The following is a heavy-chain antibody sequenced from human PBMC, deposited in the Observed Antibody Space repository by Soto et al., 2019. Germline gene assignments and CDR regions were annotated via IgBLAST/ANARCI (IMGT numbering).Heavy chain of an antibody. D-gene: IGHD6-13*01. Sequence: GASVKVSCKASGYTFTWHNMHWVRQAPGQRLEWMGWISAANGDTVYAQNFQGRVTFSRDTSTSTAYMELSSLGPDDTALYYCATHQYQQQLVTWGQGTPVTVSS. CDR3: ATHQYQQQLVT. CDR1: GYTFTWHN. CDR2: ISAANGDT. V-gene: IGHV1-3*01. J-gene: IGHJ5*02.